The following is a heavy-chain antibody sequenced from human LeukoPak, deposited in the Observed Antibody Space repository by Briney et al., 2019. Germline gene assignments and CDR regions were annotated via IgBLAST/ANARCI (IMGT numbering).Heavy chain of an antibody. D-gene: IGHD1-26*01. J-gene: IGHJ4*02. V-gene: IGHV4-4*02. CDR2: ISLAGRT. Sequence: SETLSLTCDVSGGSISSTNWWSWVRQPPGQGLEWIGEISLAGRTNYNPSLSDRFTMSLDESSNQVSLNLTSATAADTAIYYCSRESGAFCPGGYWGQGTLVIAPS. CDR3: SRESGAFCPGGY. CDR1: GGSISSTNW.